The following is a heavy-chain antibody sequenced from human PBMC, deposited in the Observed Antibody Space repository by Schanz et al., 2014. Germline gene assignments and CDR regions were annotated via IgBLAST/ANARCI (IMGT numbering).Heavy chain of an antibody. V-gene: IGHV3-30*03. D-gene: IGHD3-3*01. Sequence: VQLVESGGSVVQPGRSLRLSCAGSGFSFSDYGMHWVRQAPGRGLGWVAVISYHGSEKYYADSVEGRFTISRDNAKNSWYLQMNRLRADDTAVDFCARDKGGYYPFDYWGRGARVTVSS. CDR3: ARDKGGYYPFDY. CDR2: ISYHGSEK. J-gene: IGHJ4*02. CDR1: GFSFSDYG.